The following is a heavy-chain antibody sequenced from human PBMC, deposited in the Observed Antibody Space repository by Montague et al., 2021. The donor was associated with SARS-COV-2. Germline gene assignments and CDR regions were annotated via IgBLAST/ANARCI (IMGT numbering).Heavy chain of an antibody. J-gene: IGHJ4*02. CDR3: ARRHLVASNRAFDY. CDR1: GDSITNNYY. CDR2: SYHSGTT. V-gene: IGHV4-38-2*02. Sequence: SETLSLTCTVSGDSITNNYYWGWIRQPPGKGLECIGTSYHSGTTYYNPSLKSRVTISVDTSNNQVSLKLNSMTAADTAVYYCARRHLVASNRAFDYWGQGTLVTVSS. D-gene: IGHD2-21*01.